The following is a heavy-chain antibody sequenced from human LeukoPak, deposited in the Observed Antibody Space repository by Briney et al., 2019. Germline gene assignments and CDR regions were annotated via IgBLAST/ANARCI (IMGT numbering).Heavy chain of an antibody. J-gene: IGHJ4*02. Sequence: PGGSLRLSCAASGFTFDDYAMHWVRHAPGKGLEWVSGISWNSGSIGYADSVKGRFTISRDNAKNSLYLQMNSLRAEDTALYYCAKDNSDYYDSSGYYVNWGQGTLVTVSP. CDR2: ISWNSGSI. D-gene: IGHD3-22*01. CDR3: AKDNSDYYDSSGYYVN. CDR1: GFTFDDYA. V-gene: IGHV3-9*01.